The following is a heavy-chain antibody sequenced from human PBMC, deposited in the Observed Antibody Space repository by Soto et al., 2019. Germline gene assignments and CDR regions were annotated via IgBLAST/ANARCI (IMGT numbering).Heavy chain of an antibody. CDR1: GGTFSSYA. CDR2: IIPIFGTA. D-gene: IGHD1-26*01. V-gene: IGHV1-69*06. J-gene: IGHJ4*02. CDR3: ARSTTYYFDY. Sequence: ASVKVSCKASGGTFSSYAISWVRQAPGQGLEWMGGIIPIFGTANYAQKFQGRVTITADTSNNQFSLKLSSVTAADTAVYYCARSTTYYFDYWGQGTLVTVSS.